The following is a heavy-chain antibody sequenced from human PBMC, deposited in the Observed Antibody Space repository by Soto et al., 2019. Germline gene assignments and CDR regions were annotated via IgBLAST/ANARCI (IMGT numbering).Heavy chain of an antibody. Sequence: QITLKESGPTLVKPTQTLTLTCTFSGFSLSTSGVGVGWIRQPPGKALEWLALIYWDDDKRYSPSLKSRLTITKGTSKNQVLLIMTTMDRGDTATYYCAHWNTQIPCFDYWGQGTLVTVSS. CDR2: IYWDDDK. D-gene: IGHD1-1*01. CDR1: GFSLSTSGVG. J-gene: IGHJ4*02. CDR3: AHWNTQIPCFDY. V-gene: IGHV2-5*02.